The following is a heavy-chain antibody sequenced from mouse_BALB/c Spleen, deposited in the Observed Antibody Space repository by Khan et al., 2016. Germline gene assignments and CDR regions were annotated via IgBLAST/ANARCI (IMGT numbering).Heavy chain of an antibody. CDR3: ARVLYNDPGVCAY. V-gene: IGHV2-6-7*01. Sequence: QVQLKQSGPGLVAPSQSLSITCTVSGFSLTGYGVNWVRQPPGKGLEWLGMIWGDGSPDYNSALKSRLSISKDNSKSQVFLKMNSLQTEDTARYYGARVLYNDPGVCAYWGQGTLVTVSA. J-gene: IGHJ3*01. D-gene: IGHD2-4*01. CDR2: IWGDGSP. CDR1: GFSLTGYG.